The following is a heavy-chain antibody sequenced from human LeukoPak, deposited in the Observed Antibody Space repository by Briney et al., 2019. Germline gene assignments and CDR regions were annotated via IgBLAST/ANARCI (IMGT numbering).Heavy chain of an antibody. D-gene: IGHD1-26*01. V-gene: IGHV3-23*01. CDR2: ISGSGGST. CDR3: AKAEWELLSAVDY. CDR1: GFTFSHYA. Sequence: GGSLRLSCAASGFTFSHYAMSWVRQAPGKGLEWVSAISGSGGSTYYAGSVKGRFTISRDNSKNTLYLQMNSLRAEDTAVYYCAKAEWELLSAVDYWGQGTLVAVSS. J-gene: IGHJ4*02.